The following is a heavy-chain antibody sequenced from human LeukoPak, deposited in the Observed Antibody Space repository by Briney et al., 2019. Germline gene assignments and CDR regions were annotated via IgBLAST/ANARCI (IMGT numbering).Heavy chain of an antibody. CDR3: AREGEAFGDNWFDP. Sequence: ASVKVSCKASGYTFTTSRMHWVRQAPGQGLEWMGLISSSGSSTSYAQRFQGRVTMTTDTSTSTVYMELGSLGSEDTAMYYCAREGEAFGDNWFDPWGQGTLVTVSS. V-gene: IGHV1-46*01. J-gene: IGHJ5*02. D-gene: IGHD3-16*01. CDR1: GYTFTTSR. CDR2: ISSSGSST.